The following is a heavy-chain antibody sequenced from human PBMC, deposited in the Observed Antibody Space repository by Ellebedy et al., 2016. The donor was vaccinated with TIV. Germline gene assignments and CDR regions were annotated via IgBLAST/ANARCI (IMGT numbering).Heavy chain of an antibody. CDR3: ARWYYYDSSGPD. CDR2: IYYSGST. Sequence: SETLSLXXAVYGGSFSGYYWSWIRQPPGKGLEWIGYIYYSGSTYYNPSLKSRVTISVDTSKNQFSLKLSSVTAADAAVYYCARWYYYDSSGPDWGQGTLVTVSS. D-gene: IGHD3-22*01. V-gene: IGHV4-30-4*08. CDR1: GGSFSGYY. J-gene: IGHJ4*02.